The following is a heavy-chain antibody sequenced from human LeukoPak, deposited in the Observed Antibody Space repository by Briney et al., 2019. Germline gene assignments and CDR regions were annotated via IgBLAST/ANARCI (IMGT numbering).Heavy chain of an antibody. J-gene: IGHJ4*02. CDR2: IYTSGST. V-gene: IGHV4-4*07. Sequence: PSETLSLTCTVSGGSISSYYWSWIRQPAGKGLEWIGRIYTSGSTNYNPSLKSRVTMSVDTSKNQFSLKLSSVTAADTAVYYCARHPGRRKWLLQDPFDYWGQGTLVTVSS. CDR1: GGSISSYY. D-gene: IGHD3-22*01. CDR3: ARHPGRRKWLLQDPFDY.